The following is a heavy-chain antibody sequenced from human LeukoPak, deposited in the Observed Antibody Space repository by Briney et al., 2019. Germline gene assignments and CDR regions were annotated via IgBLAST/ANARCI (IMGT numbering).Heavy chain of an antibody. Sequence: GASVKVSCKASGYTFTSYGISWVRQAPGQGLEWMGWISAYNGNTNYAQKLQGRVTMTTDTSTSTAYMELRSLSSDDTAVYYCARDGSDCGGDCYFGISNYWGQGTLVTVSS. CDR2: ISAYNGNT. CDR3: ARDGSDCGGDCYFGISNY. CDR1: GYTFTSYG. J-gene: IGHJ4*02. V-gene: IGHV1-18*01. D-gene: IGHD2-21*02.